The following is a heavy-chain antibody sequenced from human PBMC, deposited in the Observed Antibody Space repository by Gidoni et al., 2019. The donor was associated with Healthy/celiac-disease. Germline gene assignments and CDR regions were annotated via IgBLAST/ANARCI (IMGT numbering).Heavy chain of an antibody. D-gene: IGHD3-3*01. Sequence: QVQLVQPGAEVKKPGASLKVSCQASGYTFTGHHMHWVRQAPGHGLEWMGWINPNSGGTNYAQKFQGRVTMTRDTSISTAYMELSRLRSDDTAVYYCARGITIFGGHRVYPYYFDYWGQGTLVTVSS. CDR2: INPNSGGT. J-gene: IGHJ4*02. CDR3: ARGITIFGGHRVYPYYFDY. V-gene: IGHV1-2*02. CDR1: GYTFTGHH.